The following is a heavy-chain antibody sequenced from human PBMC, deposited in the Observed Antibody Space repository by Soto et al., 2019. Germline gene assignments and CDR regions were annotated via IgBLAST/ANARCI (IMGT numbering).Heavy chain of an antibody. CDR2: ISSHGRDI. Sequence: GGSLRLSSEASGFTFTSDSMTWVRQAPGKGLEWVSSISSHGRDIFYADSVKGRFTISRDNAKDSLHLQMNSLTGEDSAVYYCARGAVLFGKLDFWGQGTLVPVCS. CDR1: GFTFTSDS. D-gene: IGHD3-16*01. CDR3: ARGAVLFGKLDF. V-gene: IGHV3-21*06. J-gene: IGHJ4*02.